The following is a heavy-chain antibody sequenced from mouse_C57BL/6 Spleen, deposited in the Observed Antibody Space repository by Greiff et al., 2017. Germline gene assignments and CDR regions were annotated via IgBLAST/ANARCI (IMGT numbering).Heavy chain of an antibody. CDR2: INPNNGGT. D-gene: IGHD1-1*01. CDR1: GYTFTDYY. CDR3: ARRGGVLRSVDY. J-gene: IGHJ2*01. V-gene: IGHV1-26*01. Sequence: EVQLQQSGPELVKPGASVKISCKASGYTFTDYYMNWVKQSHGKSLEWIGDINPNNGGTSYNQKFKGKATLTVDKSSSTAYMELRSLTSEDSAVYYCARRGGVLRSVDYWGQGTTLTVSS.